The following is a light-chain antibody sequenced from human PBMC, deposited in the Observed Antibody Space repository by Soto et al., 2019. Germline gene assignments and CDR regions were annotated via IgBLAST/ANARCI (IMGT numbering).Light chain of an antibody. J-gene: IGKJ3*01. CDR3: QHYHSYSGS. V-gene: IGKV1-5*03. CDR1: QSISSW. CDR2: TAS. Sequence: IQMTQAPSILSASVGDRVTITCRASQSISSWLACYQQKPGKAPTLLIYTASSLESGLPSRFSGSGSGTEFTLTISSLQPADFATYYCQHYHSYSGSFGPGTKVDIK.